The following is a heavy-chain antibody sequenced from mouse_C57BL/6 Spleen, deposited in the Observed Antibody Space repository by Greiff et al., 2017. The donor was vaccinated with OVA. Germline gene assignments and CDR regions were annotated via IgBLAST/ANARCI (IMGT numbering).Heavy chain of an antibody. D-gene: IGHD1-1*01. Sequence: EVQLQESGPGLVKPSQSLSLTCSVPGYSITSGYYWNWIRQFPGNKLEWMGYISYDGSNNYNPSLKNRISITRDTSKNQFFLKLNSVTTEDTATYYCARDTTVYFDVWGTGTTVTVSS. J-gene: IGHJ1*03. V-gene: IGHV3-6*01. CDR3: ARDTTVYFDV. CDR1: GYSITSGYY. CDR2: ISYDGSN.